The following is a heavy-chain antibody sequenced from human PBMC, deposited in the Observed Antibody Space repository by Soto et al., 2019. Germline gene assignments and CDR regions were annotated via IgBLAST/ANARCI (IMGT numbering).Heavy chain of an antibody. CDR3: AHKSSAAGLGDY. J-gene: IGHJ4*02. V-gene: IGHV2-5*02. Sequence: QITLKESGPTLVKPTQTLTLTCTFSGFSLSTSGVSVGWIRQPPGKALEWLALIYWDDDKRYNPSLKSRLTITKDTSRNQVVLTMTNMDPVDTATYCRAHKSSAAGLGDYWGQGTLVTVSS. CDR2: IYWDDDK. CDR1: GFSLSTSGVS. D-gene: IGHD3-16*01.